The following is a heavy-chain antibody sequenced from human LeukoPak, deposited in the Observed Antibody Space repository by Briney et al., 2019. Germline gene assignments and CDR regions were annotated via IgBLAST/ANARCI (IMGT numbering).Heavy chain of an antibody. J-gene: IGHJ6*03. CDR3: ARMYSSGWFHYYYYYMDV. V-gene: IGHV3-30*04. Sequence: GGSLRLSCAASGFSLSSYAMHWVRQAPGKGLEWVAIISYDGSKKYYADSVKGRFTISRDNSKNTLYLQMNSLRAEDTAVYYCARMYSSGWFHYYYYYMDVWGKGTTVTISS. CDR2: ISYDGSKK. D-gene: IGHD6-19*01. CDR1: GFSLSSYA.